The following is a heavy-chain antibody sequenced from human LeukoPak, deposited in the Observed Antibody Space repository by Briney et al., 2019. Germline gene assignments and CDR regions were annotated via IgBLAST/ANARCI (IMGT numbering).Heavy chain of an antibody. CDR2: IKQDGSEK. D-gene: IGHD2-2*01. V-gene: IGHV3-7*03. Sequence: GGSLRLSCAASGFTFSSYWMSWVRQAPGKGLEWVANIKQDGSEKYYVDSVKGRFTISRDNSKNSLYLQMNSLRAEDTALYYCAKVGEYCSSTSCYYFDYWGQGTLVTVSS. CDR1: GFTFSSYW. J-gene: IGHJ4*02. CDR3: AKVGEYCSSTSCYYFDY.